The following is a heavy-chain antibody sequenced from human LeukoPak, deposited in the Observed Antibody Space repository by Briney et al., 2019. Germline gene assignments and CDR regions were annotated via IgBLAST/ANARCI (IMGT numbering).Heavy chain of an antibody. D-gene: IGHD6-13*01. CDR2: ISYDGSNK. CDR3: ASSYSSSWSRLDAFDI. J-gene: IGHJ3*02. CDR1: GCTFSSYA. Sequence: PGRSLRLSCAASGCTFSSYAMHGVRQAPGKGVEGVAVISYDGSNKYYADSVKGRFTISRDNSKNTLYLQMNSLRAEDTAVYYCASSYSSSWSRLDAFDIWGQGTMVTVSS. V-gene: IGHV3-30-3*01.